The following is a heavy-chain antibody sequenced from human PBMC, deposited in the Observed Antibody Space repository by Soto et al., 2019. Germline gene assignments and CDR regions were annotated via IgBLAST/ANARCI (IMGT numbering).Heavy chain of an antibody. CDR2: IYYSGST. Sequence: TLSLTCTVSVGSISSGGYYWSWIRQHPGKGLEWIGYIYYSGSTYYNPSLKSRVTISVDTSKNQFSLKLSSVTAADTAVYYCARDEYSNAKGMDVWGQGTTVTVSS. D-gene: IGHD4-4*01. CDR3: ARDEYSNAKGMDV. CDR1: VGSISSGGYY. V-gene: IGHV4-31*03. J-gene: IGHJ6*02.